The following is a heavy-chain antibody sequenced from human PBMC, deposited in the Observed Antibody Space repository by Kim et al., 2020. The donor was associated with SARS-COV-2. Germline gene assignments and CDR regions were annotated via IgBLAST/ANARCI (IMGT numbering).Heavy chain of an antibody. V-gene: IGHV3-23*01. CDR1: GFTFTNYA. J-gene: IGHJ6*01. D-gene: IGHD6-19*01. CDR3: AKVSVAGGYYYYGMDV. Sequence: GGSLRLSCAASGFTFTNYAMSWVRQVPGKGLEWVSSISSSGGYTYYVDSVKGQLTISRDNSKNTLYLQMDSLRAEDTAVYYCAKVSVAGGYYYYGMDVWG. CDR2: ISSSGGYT.